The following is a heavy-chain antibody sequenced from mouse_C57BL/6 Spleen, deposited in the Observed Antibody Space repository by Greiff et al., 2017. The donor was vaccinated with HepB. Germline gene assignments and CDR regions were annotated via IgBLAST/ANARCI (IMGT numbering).Heavy chain of an antibody. Sequence: QVQLLQPGAELVKPGASVKLSCKASGYTFTSYGITWVKQRPGQGLEWIGDIYPGSGSTNYNEKFKSKATLTVDTSSSTAYMQLSSLTSEDSAVYYCEREGLLGTTVVGSYWGQGTTLTVAS. V-gene: IGHV1-55*01. J-gene: IGHJ2*01. CDR1: GYTFTSYG. D-gene: IGHD1-1*01. CDR2: IYPGSGST. CDR3: EREGLLGTTVVGSY.